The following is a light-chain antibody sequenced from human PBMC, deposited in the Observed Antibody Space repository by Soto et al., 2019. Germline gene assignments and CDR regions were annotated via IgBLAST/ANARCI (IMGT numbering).Light chain of an antibody. CDR1: QSISSW. CDR3: QQYNSYWT. J-gene: IGKJ1*01. Sequence: QITKYPSTLSASVGDRVTITCRASQSISSWLAWYQQKPGKAPKLLIYDASSLESGVPSRFSGSGSGTEFTLTISSLQPDDFATYYCQQYNSYWTFGQGTKVDIK. CDR2: DAS. V-gene: IGKV1-5*01.